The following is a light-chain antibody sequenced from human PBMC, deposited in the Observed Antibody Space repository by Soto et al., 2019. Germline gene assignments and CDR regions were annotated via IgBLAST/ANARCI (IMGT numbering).Light chain of an antibody. V-gene: IGKV1-5*03. CDR3: QQYNSPYT. J-gene: IGKJ2*01. CDR2: KAS. CDR1: QTISSG. Sequence: DIQMTQSPSTLSASVGDRVTITCRASQTISSGLAWYQQKPGKAPKLLIYKASSLESGVPSRFSGSGSGTEFTLTISSLQPDDFATYYCQQYNSPYTFGQGTKLEIK.